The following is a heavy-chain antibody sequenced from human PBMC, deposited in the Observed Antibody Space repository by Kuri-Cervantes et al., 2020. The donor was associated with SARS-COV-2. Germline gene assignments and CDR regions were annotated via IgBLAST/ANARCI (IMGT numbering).Heavy chain of an antibody. D-gene: IGHD3-22*01. CDR3: ASEEIVAVRGKNYYYYYMDV. J-gene: IGHJ6*03. V-gene: IGHV1-69*05. CDR1: GGTLSTYA. CDR2: IIPFVTSP. Sequence: SVKVSCKPSGGTLSTYAITWVRQAPGQGLEWIGGIIPFVTSPYYAQKFQGRVTIATDASTGTAYMELSSLISEDTAVYYCASEEIVAVRGKNYYYYYMDVWGKGTTVTVS.